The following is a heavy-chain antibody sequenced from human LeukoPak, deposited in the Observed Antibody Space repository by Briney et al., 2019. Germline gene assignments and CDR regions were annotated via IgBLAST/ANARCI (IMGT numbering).Heavy chain of an antibody. V-gene: IGHV3-11*06. J-gene: IGHJ4*02. CDR1: GFTFSDYY. CDR2: ISSSGSYT. CDR3: ARFSRGCSSTSCYGGDFDY. Sequence: GGSLRLSCAASGFTFSDYYMSWIRQAPGKGLEWVSYISSSGSYTNYADSVKGRFTISRDNAKNSLYLQMNSLRAEDTAVYYCARFSRGCSSTSCYGGDFDYWGQGTLVTVSS. D-gene: IGHD2-2*01.